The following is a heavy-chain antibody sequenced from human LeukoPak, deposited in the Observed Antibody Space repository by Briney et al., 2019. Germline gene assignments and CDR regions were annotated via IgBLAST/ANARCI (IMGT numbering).Heavy chain of an antibody. CDR2: TYYRSKWFS. D-gene: IGHD2-15*01. Sequence: SQTLSLTCAISGDRVSSNSATWNWLRQSPLRGLEWLGRTYYRSKWFSDYALAVKSRITINPDTPKNQFSLQLNSVTPEDTAVYYCARARYCRGGSCYYGLDVWGQGTTVAVSS. V-gene: IGHV6-1*01. CDR3: ARARYCRGGSCYYGLDV. J-gene: IGHJ6*02. CDR1: GDRVSSNSAT.